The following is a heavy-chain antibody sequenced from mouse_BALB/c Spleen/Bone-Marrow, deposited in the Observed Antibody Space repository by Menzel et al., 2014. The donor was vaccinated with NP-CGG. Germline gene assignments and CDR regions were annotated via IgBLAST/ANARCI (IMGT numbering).Heavy chain of an antibody. V-gene: IGHV7-3*02. Sequence: EVKLEESGAGLVQPGGSLRLSCATSGFTFTDYYMSWVRQPPGKALEWLGFIRNKPNGYTTDSSASGKGRITISRNNSQSILYLQMTALRAEDSATYYCARDGGLVRFAYWGQGTLVTVSA. CDR3: ARDGGLVRFAY. CDR2: IRNKPNGYTT. CDR1: GFTFTDYY. J-gene: IGHJ3*01. D-gene: IGHD2-3*01.